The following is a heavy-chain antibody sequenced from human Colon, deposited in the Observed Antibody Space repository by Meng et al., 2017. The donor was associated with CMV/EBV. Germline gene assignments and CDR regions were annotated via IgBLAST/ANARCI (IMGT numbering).Heavy chain of an antibody. CDR2: LIPMLGAP. CDR3: ASESGRGYTPDY. Sequence: QVQLVQSGAEVKKPGSSVKVSCKTSGVTFNSDAISWVRQAPGQGFEWMGGLIPMLGAPNLAQKFQDRVTIIADKSTSTHYMELSSLRSDDTAVYYCASESGRGYTPDYWGRGTLVTVSS. CDR1: GVTFNSDA. D-gene: IGHD3-10*01. V-gene: IGHV1-69*06. J-gene: IGHJ4*02.